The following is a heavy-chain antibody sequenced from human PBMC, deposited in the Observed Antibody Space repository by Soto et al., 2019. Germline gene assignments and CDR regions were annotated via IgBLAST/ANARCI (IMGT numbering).Heavy chain of an antibody. J-gene: IGHJ6*03. V-gene: IGHV3-9*01. CDR3: AKDQLGNYYYYMDV. CDR2: ISWNSGSI. CDR1: GFTFDDYA. D-gene: IGHD7-27*01. Sequence: EVQLVESGGGLVQPGRSLRLSCAASGFTFDDYAMHWVRQAPGKGLEWVSGISWNSGSIGYADSVKGRFTISRDNAKNSLYLQMNSLRAEDTALYHCAKDQLGNYYYYMDVWGKGTTVTVSS.